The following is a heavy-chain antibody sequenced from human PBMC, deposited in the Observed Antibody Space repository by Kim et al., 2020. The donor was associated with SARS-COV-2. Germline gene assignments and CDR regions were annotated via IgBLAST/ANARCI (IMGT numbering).Heavy chain of an antibody. D-gene: IGHD3-10*01. J-gene: IGHJ4*02. CDR1: GFTFSSYT. CDR2: ISSISSYI. CDR3: ARQGSGFDY. V-gene: IGHV3-21*01. Sequence: GGSLRLSCAASGFTFSSYTMHWVRQAPGKGLEWVSSISSISSYIHYADSVQGRFTISRDNAKNSLFLQMNSLRAGDTAVYYCARQGSGFDYWGQGTLVTV.